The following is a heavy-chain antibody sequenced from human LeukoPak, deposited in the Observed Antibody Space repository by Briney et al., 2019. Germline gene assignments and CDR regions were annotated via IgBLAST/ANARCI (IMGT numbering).Heavy chain of an antibody. Sequence: GGSLRLSCAASGFTFSSYAMHWVRQAPGKGLEWVAVISYDGSNKYYADSVKGRFTISRDNSKNTLYLQMNSLRAEDTAVYYCARDGSGWYGHRPDRYFDYWGQGTLVTVSS. CDR2: ISYDGSNK. J-gene: IGHJ4*02. CDR3: ARDGSGWYGHRPDRYFDY. CDR1: GFTFSSYA. D-gene: IGHD6-19*01. V-gene: IGHV3-30*04.